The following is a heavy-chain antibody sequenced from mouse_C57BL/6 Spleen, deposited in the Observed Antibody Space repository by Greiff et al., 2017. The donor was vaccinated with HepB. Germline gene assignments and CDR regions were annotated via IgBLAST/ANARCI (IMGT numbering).Heavy chain of an antibody. D-gene: IGHD2-2*01. Sequence: EVQLVESGGGLVKPGGSLKLSCAASGFTFSDYGMHWVRQAPEKGLEWVAYISSGSSTIYYADTVKGRFTISRDNAKNTLFLQMTSLRSEDTAMYYCARGPYGYRGYYFDYWGQGTTLTVSS. CDR2: ISSGSSTI. J-gene: IGHJ2*01. CDR1: GFTFSDYG. V-gene: IGHV5-17*01. CDR3: ARGPYGYRGYYFDY.